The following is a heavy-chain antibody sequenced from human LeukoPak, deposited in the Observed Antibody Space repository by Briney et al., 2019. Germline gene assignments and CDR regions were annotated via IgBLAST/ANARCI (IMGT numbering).Heavy chain of an antibody. V-gene: IGHV4-34*01. CDR2: INHSGST. CDR3: ARLPRWVRGVLYYFDY. J-gene: IGHJ4*02. Sequence: PSETLSLTCAVYGGSFSGYYWSWIRQPPGKGLEWIGEINHSGSTNYNPSLKSRVTISVDTSKNQFSLKLSSVTAADTAVYYCARLPRWVRGVLYYFDYWGQGTLVTVSS. D-gene: IGHD3-10*01. CDR1: GGSFSGYY.